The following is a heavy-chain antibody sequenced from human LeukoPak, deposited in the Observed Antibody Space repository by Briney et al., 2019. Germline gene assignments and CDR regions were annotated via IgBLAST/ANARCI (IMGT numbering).Heavy chain of an antibody. CDR3: AKASSGWPCDY. Sequence: PGGSLRLSCAASGFTFSNNAMSWVRQAPGKGLEWVSGISGSGGSRYYADSVKGRFTISRDNSKNTLYLQMNSLRAEDTALYYCAKASSGWPCDYWGQGTLVTVSS. J-gene: IGHJ4*02. CDR1: GFTFSNNA. V-gene: IGHV3-23*01. D-gene: IGHD6-19*01. CDR2: ISGSGGSR.